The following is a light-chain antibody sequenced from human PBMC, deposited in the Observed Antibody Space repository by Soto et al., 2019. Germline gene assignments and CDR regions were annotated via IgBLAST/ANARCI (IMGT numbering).Light chain of an antibody. CDR2: EVT. J-gene: IGLJ2*01. CDR3: NSYAGSNNYVV. Sequence: QSVLTQPPSASGSPGQSVTISCTGTSSDVGGYNYVSWYQQHPGKAPKLMIYEVTKRPSGVPDRFYGSKSGNTASLTVYGLQAEDEADYYCNSYAGSNNYVVFGGWTKLTVL. V-gene: IGLV2-8*01. CDR1: SSDVGGYNY.